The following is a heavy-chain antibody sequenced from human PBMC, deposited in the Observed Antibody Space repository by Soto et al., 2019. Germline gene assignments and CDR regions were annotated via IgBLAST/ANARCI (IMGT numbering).Heavy chain of an antibody. V-gene: IGHV3-30-3*01. D-gene: IGHD2-2*01. CDR2: ISFDGTTE. CDR1: GFTFSAYN. CDR3: ARDPLRQCSSASCYYRGYTWFDP. Sequence: QEQLVESGGGVVQPGRSLRLSCAGSGFTFSAYNIHWVRQAPGKGLEWVAVISFDGTTENYADSVKGRFTVSRDNSQNTLYLQMNSLRPEDTAVYYCARDPLRQCSSASCYYRGYTWFDPWGQGTLVTVSS. J-gene: IGHJ5*02.